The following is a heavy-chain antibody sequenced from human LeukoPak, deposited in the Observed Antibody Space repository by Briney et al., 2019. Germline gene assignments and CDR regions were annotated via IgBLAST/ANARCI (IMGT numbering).Heavy chain of an antibody. Sequence: SETLSLTCTVSGGSISSGGYYWSWIRQHPGKGLEWIGYIYYSGSTYYNPSLKSRVTISVDTSKNQFSLKLSSVTAADTAVYYCARGVGTYCSSTSCYGGMDVWGQGTTVTVSS. D-gene: IGHD2-2*01. J-gene: IGHJ6*02. CDR2: IYYSGST. V-gene: IGHV4-31*03. CDR3: ARGVGTYCSSTSCYGGMDV. CDR1: GGSISSGGYY.